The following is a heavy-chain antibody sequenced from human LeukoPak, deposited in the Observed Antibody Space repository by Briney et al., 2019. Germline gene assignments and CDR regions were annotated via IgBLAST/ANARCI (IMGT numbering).Heavy chain of an antibody. D-gene: IGHD5-18*01. CDR2: ISSSGSTI. CDR1: GFTFSSYG. Sequence: GRSLRLSCAASGFTFSSYGMNWVRQAPGKGLEWVSYISSSGSTIYYADSVKGRFTISRDNAKSSLYLQMNSLRAEDTAVYYCARGYSYGVHFDYWGQGTLVTVSS. V-gene: IGHV3-48*04. J-gene: IGHJ4*02. CDR3: ARGYSYGVHFDY.